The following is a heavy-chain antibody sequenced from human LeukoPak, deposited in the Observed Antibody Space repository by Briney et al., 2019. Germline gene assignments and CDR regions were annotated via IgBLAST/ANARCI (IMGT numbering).Heavy chain of an antibody. CDR3: AREGGYCSSTSCYGQFDY. CDR2: IYYSGST. D-gene: IGHD2-2*01. Sequence: SETLSLTCTVSGGSISSYYWSWIRQPPGKGLEWIGYIYYSGSTNYNPSLKSRVTISVDTSKNQFSLKLSSATAADTAVYYCAREGGYCSSTSCYGQFDYWGQGTLVTVSS. CDR1: GGSISSYY. J-gene: IGHJ4*02. V-gene: IGHV4-59*01.